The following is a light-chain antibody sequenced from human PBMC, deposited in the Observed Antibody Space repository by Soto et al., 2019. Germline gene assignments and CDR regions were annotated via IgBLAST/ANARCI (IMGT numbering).Light chain of an antibody. V-gene: IGKV3-20*01. CDR3: QQYGSSSLT. J-gene: IGKJ4*01. Sequence: EIVLTQSPGTLSLSPGERATLSCRASQSVSSTSLGWYQQKPGQAPRLLIYGTSRRAAGIPDRFSGSGSGTDFTLTISRLEPEDFAVYYCQQYGSSSLTFGGGTKVDI. CDR2: GTS. CDR1: QSVSSTS.